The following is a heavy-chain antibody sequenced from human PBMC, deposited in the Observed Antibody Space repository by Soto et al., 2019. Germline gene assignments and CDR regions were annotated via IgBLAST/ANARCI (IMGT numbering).Heavy chain of an antibody. Sequence: SGESLKISCKGSGYSFTSYWIGWVRQMPGKGLEWMGIIYPGDSDTTYSPSFQGQVTISADKSISTAYLQWSSLEAPDTAMYYCARRFCRAGSCYSAFDIWGQGTMVTVSS. CDR2: IYPGDSDT. D-gene: IGHD2-15*01. CDR3: ARRFCRAGSCYSAFDI. CDR1: GYSFTSYW. V-gene: IGHV5-51*01. J-gene: IGHJ3*02.